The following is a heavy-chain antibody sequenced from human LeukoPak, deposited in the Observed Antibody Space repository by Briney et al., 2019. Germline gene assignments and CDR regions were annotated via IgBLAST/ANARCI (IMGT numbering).Heavy chain of an antibody. CDR3: ATSYSYDSSGSPAHY. J-gene: IGHJ4*02. D-gene: IGHD3-22*01. CDR1: GYIFTTYW. V-gene: IGHV5-51*01. Sequence: GESLKISCKGSGYIFTTYWIAWVRQMPGKGLEWMGVIYPGDSDTRYSPSFQGQVPISVDKSITTASLQWGSLKASDTAMYYCATSYSYDSSGSPAHYWGQGTLVTVSS. CDR2: IYPGDSDT.